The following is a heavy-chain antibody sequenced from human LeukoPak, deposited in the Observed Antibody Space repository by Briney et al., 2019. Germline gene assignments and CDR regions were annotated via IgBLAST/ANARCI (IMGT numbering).Heavy chain of an antibody. V-gene: IGHV4-34*01. Sequence: GSLRLSCAASGFTVSSNYMSWIRQPPGKGLEWIGEINHSGGTNYNPSLKSRVTISVDTSKNQFSLKLSSVTAADTAVYYCAGGQFQRDYWGQGTLVTVSS. CDR3: AGGQFQRDY. CDR2: INHSGGT. CDR1: GFTVSSNY. J-gene: IGHJ4*02.